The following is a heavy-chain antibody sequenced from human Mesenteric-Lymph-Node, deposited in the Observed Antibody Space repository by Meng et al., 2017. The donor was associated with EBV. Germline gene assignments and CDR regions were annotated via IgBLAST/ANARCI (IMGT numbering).Heavy chain of an antibody. V-gene: IGHV2-5*02. CDR2: IYWDDDK. CDR1: GFSISASGEG. CDR3: AHSLVASASPDPYYFDY. J-gene: IGHJ4*02. D-gene: IGHD2-8*02. Sequence: QLTLKESGPTLVEPTQTLTLTCALSGFSISASGEGVAWIRQPPGKALEWLAVIYWDDDKRYSPSLKSRLRITKDTSTNQVVLTMTNMDPVDTATYYCAHSLVASASPDPYYFDYWGQGTLVTVSS.